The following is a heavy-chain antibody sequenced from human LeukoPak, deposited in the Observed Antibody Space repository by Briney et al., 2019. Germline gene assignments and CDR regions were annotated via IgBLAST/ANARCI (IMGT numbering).Heavy chain of an antibody. V-gene: IGHV3-53*01. Sequence: GGSLRLSCTASGFIVSSNYMSWVRQAPGEGLEWVSVIYTGGNTYYADSVKGRFTISRDHSKNTLYLQMNSLRADDTAVYYCARVWQQLIQAGGYFDYCGQGSLVTVSS. J-gene: IGHJ4*02. CDR2: IYTGGNT. CDR3: ARVWQQLIQAGGYFDY. CDR1: GFIVSSNY. D-gene: IGHD6-13*01.